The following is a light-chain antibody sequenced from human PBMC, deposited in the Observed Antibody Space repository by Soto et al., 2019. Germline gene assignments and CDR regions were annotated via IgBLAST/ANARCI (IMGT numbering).Light chain of an antibody. Sequence: QSVLAQPASVSGSPGQSITISCTGTTSDVGGYNFVSWYQQHPGKAPKLIIYEVSHRPSGVSNRFSGSKSGNTASLTISGLQPEDEADYYCNSHSSLSPLDVFGTGTKVTVL. CDR2: EVS. J-gene: IGLJ1*01. V-gene: IGLV2-14*01. CDR1: TSDVGGYNF. CDR3: NSHSSLSPLDV.